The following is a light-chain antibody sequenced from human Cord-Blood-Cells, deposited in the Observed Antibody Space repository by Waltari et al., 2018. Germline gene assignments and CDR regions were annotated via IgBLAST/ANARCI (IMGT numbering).Light chain of an antibody. CDR3: QQYGSSPFT. V-gene: IGKV3-20*01. Sequence: EIVLTQSPGPLSLSPGERATLSCRASQSVSSSYLAWYQQKPGQAPRLPIYGATSRPTGIPDRFSGSGSGTDFTLTISRLEPEDCEVYYCQQYGSSPFTFGPGTKVDIK. CDR2: GAT. J-gene: IGKJ3*01. CDR1: QSVSSSY.